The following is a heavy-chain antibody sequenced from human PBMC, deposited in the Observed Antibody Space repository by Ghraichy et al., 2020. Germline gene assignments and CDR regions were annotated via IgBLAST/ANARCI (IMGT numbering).Heavy chain of an antibody. CDR2: ISGSGGST. V-gene: IGHV3-23*01. CDR3: AKVFPTGYSYGSSPLDY. CDR1: GFTFSSYA. J-gene: IGHJ4*02. Sequence: GESLNISCAASGFTFSSYAMSWVRQAPGKGLEWVSAISGSGGSTYYADSVKGRFTISRDNSKNTLYLQMNSLRAEDTAVYYCAKVFPTGYSYGSSPLDYWGQGTLVTVSS. D-gene: IGHD5-18*01.